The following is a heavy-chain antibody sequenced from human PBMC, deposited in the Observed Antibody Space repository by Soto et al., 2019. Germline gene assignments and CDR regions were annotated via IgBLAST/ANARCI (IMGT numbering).Heavy chain of an antibody. J-gene: IGHJ4*02. V-gene: IGHV1-46*01. D-gene: IGHD3-16*01. CDR3: AKDQARAGEGGMYYFDY. CDR1: GYTFTSYY. Sequence: ASVKVSCKASGYTFTSYYMHWVRQAPGQGLEWMGIINPSGGSTSYAQKFQGRVTMTRDTSTSTVYMELSSLRSEDTAVYYCAKDQARAGEGGMYYFDYWGQGTLVTVSS. CDR2: INPSGGST.